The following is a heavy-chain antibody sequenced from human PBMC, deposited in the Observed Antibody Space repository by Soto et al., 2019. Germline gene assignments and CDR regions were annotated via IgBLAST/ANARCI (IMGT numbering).Heavy chain of an antibody. CDR2: ISYDGSNK. CDR1: GFTFSSYG. Sequence: QVQLVESGGGVVQPGRSLRLSCAASGFTFSSYGMHWVRQAPGKGLEWVAVISYDGSNKYNADSVKGRVTISRDNSKNTLYQQMNSLRAEDTAVYYCAKETYSGPLDYWGQGTLVTVSS. D-gene: IGHD2-15*01. CDR3: AKETYSGPLDY. J-gene: IGHJ4*02. V-gene: IGHV3-30*18.